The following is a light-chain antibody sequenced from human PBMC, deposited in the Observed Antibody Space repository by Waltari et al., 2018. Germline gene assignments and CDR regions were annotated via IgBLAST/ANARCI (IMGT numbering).Light chain of an antibody. CDR3: QQRST. CDR1: QSLTSY. Sequence: EIVLTQSPATLSLSTGEGATLSCRASQSLTSYLAWYQQKPGQAPRLLIYDTSNRATGIPARFSGSGSGTDFTLIISSLEPEDFGVYYCQQRSTFGQGTKLEIK. V-gene: IGKV3-11*01. J-gene: IGKJ2*01. CDR2: DTS.